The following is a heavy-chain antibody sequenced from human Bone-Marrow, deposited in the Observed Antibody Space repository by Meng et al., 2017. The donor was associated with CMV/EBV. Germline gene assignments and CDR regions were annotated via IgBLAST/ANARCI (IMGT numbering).Heavy chain of an antibody. D-gene: IGHD6-19*01. CDR2: INPNSGGT. J-gene: IGHJ4*02. CDR1: GYTFTGYY. Sequence: ASVKVSCKASGYTFTGYYMHWVRQAPGQGLEWMGWINPNSGGTNYAQKFQGRVTMTRDTSISTAYMELSRLRSDDTAVYYCARLLGIAVAGTDYLGQGTLVTVSS. CDR3: ARLLGIAVAGTDY. V-gene: IGHV1-2*02.